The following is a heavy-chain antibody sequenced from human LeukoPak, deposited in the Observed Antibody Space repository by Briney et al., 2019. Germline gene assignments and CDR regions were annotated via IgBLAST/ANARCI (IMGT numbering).Heavy chain of an antibody. CDR3: ARTEDPYYYGLDV. J-gene: IGHJ6*02. V-gene: IGHV4-34*01. CDR2: INHSGST. Sequence: PSETLSLTCAVYGGSFSGYYWSWIRHPPGKGLEWIGEINHSGSTNYNPSLKSRVIISVDTSKNQFSLKLSSVTAADTAVYYCARTEDPYYYGLDVWGQGTTVTVSS. CDR1: GGSFSGYY.